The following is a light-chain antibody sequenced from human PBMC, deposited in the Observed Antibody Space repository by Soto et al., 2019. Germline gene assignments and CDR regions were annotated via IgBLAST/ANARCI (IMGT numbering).Light chain of an antibody. Sequence: ASVSGSPGQSITISCTGTSSDVGGYNYVSWYQQHPGKAPKLMIYEVSNRPSGVSNRFSGSKSGNTASLTISGLQAEDEAEYYCSSYTSSSTLVFGGGTKVTVL. CDR3: SSYTSSSTLV. CDR2: EVS. V-gene: IGLV2-14*01. CDR1: SSDVGGYNY. J-gene: IGLJ2*01.